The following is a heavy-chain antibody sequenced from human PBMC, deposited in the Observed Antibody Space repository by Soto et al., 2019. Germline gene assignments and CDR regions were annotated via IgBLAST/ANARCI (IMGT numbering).Heavy chain of an antibody. CDR1: GYTFTSYY. J-gene: IGHJ4*02. V-gene: IGHV1-46*01. Sequence: QVQLVQSGAEVKTPGASVKVSCKASGYTFTSYYMHWVRQAPGQGLEWMGIFNPSGGSTSYAQKFQGRVTMTRDTSTSTVYMELSSLRSEDTAAYYCARDGGYSYGSGRRFDYWGQGTLVTVSS. D-gene: IGHD5-18*01. CDR2: FNPSGGST. CDR3: ARDGGYSYGSGRRFDY.